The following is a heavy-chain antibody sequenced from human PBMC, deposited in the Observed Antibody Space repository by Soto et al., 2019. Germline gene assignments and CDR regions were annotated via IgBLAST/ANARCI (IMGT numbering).Heavy chain of an antibody. CDR1: GASFTSDSSY. D-gene: IGHD3-10*01. CDR3: AKGGSHWLDP. Sequence: XATLSLTFTVSGASFTSDSSYWSWIRQPPGKGLEWIGDISYSGDTNYNSSLNSRATISVDTSKNQFSLKLTSVTAADTALYYCAKGGSHWLDPWGQGALVTVSS. CDR2: ISYSGDT. J-gene: IGHJ5*02. V-gene: IGHV4-61*01.